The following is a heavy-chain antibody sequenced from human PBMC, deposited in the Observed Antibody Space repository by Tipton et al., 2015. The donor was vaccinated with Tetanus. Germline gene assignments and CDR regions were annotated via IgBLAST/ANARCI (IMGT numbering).Heavy chain of an antibody. Sequence: QLVQSGGGVVQPGRSLRLSCAASGFTFSSYGMHWVRQAPGKGLEWVAVIWYDGSNKYYADSVKGRFTISRDNSKNTLSLQMNSLRAEDTAVYYCARGAAAGRLGLDYWGQGTLVTVSS. CDR2: IWYDGSNK. D-gene: IGHD6-13*01. V-gene: IGHV3-33*01. CDR1: GFTFSSYG. J-gene: IGHJ4*02. CDR3: ARGAAAGRLGLDY.